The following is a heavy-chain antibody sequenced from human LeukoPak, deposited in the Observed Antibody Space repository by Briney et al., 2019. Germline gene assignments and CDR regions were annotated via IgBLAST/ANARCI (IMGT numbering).Heavy chain of an antibody. D-gene: IGHD3-3*01. J-gene: IGHJ6*03. CDR1: GGSISSYY. Sequence: PSETLSLTCTVSGGSISSYYWSWIRQPAGKGLEWIGRIYTSGSTNYNPSLKSRVTMSVDTSKNQFSLKLSSVTAADTAVYYCARAHDFWSGDYYYYMDVWGKGTTVTVSS. V-gene: IGHV4-4*07. CDR2: IYTSGST. CDR3: ARAHDFWSGDYYYYMDV.